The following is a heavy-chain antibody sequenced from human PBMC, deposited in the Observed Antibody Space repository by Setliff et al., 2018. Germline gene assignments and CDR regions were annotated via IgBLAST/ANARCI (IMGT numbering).Heavy chain of an antibody. CDR2: IYIGGSA. D-gene: IGHD6-19*01. J-gene: IGHJ6*03. Sequence: SETLSLTCTVSGGSISSYYWSWIRQPAGKGLEWIGHIYIGGSANYNPILKSRVTMSIDTSKNQFSLKLNSVTAADMAVYYCAREQWLDPPGYYYMDVWAKGTTVTVSS. CDR1: GGSISSYY. V-gene: IGHV4-4*07. CDR3: AREQWLDPPGYYYMDV.